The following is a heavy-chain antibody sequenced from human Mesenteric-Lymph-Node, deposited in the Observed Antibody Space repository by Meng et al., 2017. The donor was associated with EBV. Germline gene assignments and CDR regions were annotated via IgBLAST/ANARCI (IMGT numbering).Heavy chain of an antibody. Sequence: VQIEESGPGLVKPSETLSLPCTVSGGSVSSGTDYWSWIRQPPGKGLEWIGYIYYSGRTKYNPSLESRVTISVDTSKNQFSLRLTSVTAADTAVYFCATEFTAKDFGVVPAARWSWFDPWGQGTLVTVSS. CDR3: ATEFTAKDFGVVPAARWSWFDP. V-gene: IGHV4-61*01. D-gene: IGHD2-2*01. CDR1: GGSVSSGTDY. CDR2: IYYSGRT. J-gene: IGHJ5*02.